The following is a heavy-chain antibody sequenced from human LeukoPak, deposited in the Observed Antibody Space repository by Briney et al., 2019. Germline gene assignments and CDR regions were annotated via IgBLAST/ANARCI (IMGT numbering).Heavy chain of an antibody. D-gene: IGHD3-22*01. CDR3: ARYYYDSSGYYYGPYFDY. CDR2: INHSGST. V-gene: IGHV4-34*01. Sequence: SETLSLTCAVYGGSFSGYYWSWIRQPPGKGLEWIGEINHSGSTNYNPSLKSRVTISVDTSKNQFSLKLSSVTAADTAVCYCARYYYDSSGYYYGPYFDYWGQGTLVTVSS. CDR1: GGSFSGYY. J-gene: IGHJ4*02.